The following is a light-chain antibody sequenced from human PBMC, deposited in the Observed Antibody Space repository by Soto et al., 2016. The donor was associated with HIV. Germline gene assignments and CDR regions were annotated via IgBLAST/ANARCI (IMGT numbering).Light chain of an antibody. CDR1: RDIGSA. V-gene: IGKV1D-13*01. CDR2: DAP. Sequence: AIQLTQSPSSLSASVGDRVTITCRASRDIGSALAWYQQKPGKGPRLLIYDAPSLESGVPSRFRGGGSGKDFSLIISSLQPEDFATYHCQQFNNYPSLSFGGGTKVELK. CDR3: QQFNNYPSLS. J-gene: IGKJ4*01.